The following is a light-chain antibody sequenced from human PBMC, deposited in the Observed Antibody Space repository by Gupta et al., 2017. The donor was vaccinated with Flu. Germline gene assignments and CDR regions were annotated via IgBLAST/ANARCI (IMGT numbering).Light chain of an antibody. CDR2: AAS. Sequence: DIQMTQSPSSLSASVGDRVTITCRASQSISNYLNWYQQKPGKAPKLLIYAASSLQSGVPSRFSGSGTGTDFTLTISSLQPVDFATYYCQESCTPSFGQGTRLEI. J-gene: IGKJ5*01. CDR1: QSISNY. CDR3: QESCTPS. V-gene: IGKV1-39*01.